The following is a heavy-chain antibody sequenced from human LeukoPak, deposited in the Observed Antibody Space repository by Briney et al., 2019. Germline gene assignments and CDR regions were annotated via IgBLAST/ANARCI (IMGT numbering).Heavy chain of an antibody. Sequence: GGSLRLSCAASEFTFSSYEMNWIRQAPGKGLEWVSYISSSDSTIYYADSVKGRFTISRDNAKNSLYLQMNSLRAEDTAVYYCASSTMVRGVIIPYYGMDVWGQGTTVTVSS. CDR1: EFTFSSYE. CDR3: ASSTMVRGVIIPYYGMDV. V-gene: IGHV3-48*03. D-gene: IGHD3-10*01. J-gene: IGHJ6*02. CDR2: ISSSDSTI.